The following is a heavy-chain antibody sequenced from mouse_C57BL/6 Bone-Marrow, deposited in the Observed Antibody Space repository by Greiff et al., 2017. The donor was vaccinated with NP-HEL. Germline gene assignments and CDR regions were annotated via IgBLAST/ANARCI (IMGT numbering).Heavy chain of an antibody. CDR3: AREDYGSSWAWFAY. Sequence: DVQLQESGPGLVKPSQSLSLTCTVTGYSITSGYYWNWIRQFPGNKLEWMGYISYDGSNNYNPSLKNRISITRDTSKNQFFLKLNSVTTEDTATYYCAREDYGSSWAWFAYWGQGTLVTVSA. CDR1: GYSITSGYY. D-gene: IGHD1-1*01. CDR2: ISYDGSN. V-gene: IGHV3-6*01. J-gene: IGHJ3*01.